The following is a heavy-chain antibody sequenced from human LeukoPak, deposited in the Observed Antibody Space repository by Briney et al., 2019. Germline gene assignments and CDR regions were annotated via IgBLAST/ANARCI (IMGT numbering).Heavy chain of an antibody. V-gene: IGHV3-23*01. J-gene: IGHJ3*02. D-gene: IGHD5-18*01. Sequence: GVXLLSCAASGFTFSSYAMSWVRQAPGKGLEWVXAISGSGGSTYYADSVKGRFTISRDNSKNTLYLQMNSLRAEDTAVYYCAKDTAEGYSYGFAFDIWGQGTMVTVSS. CDR1: GFTFSSYA. CDR2: ISGSGGST. CDR3: AKDTAEGYSYGFAFDI.